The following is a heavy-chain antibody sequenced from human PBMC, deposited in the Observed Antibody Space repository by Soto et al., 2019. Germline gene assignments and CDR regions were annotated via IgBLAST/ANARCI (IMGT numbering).Heavy chain of an antibody. J-gene: IGHJ3*02. CDR3: ARGPSHGAFDI. CDR2: INPNSGDT. V-gene: IGHV1-2*04. CDR1: GYTFTDYY. Sequence: QVQLAQSGAEVKNPGASVKASCKASGYTFTDYYIHWLRQAPAQGLEWMGWINPNSGDTKYAQKFQGWATMTRDTSISTTYMELSRLTSDDTPLYYCARGPSHGAFDIWGQGTIITVSS.